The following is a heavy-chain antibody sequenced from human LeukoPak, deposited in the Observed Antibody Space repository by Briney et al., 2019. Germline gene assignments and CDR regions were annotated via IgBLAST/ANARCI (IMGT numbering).Heavy chain of an antibody. CDR2: INHSGST. CDR1: GGSFSGYY. J-gene: IGHJ4*02. Sequence: PSETLSLTCAVYGGSFSGYYWCWIRQPPGKGLEWIGEINHSGSTNYNPSLKSRVTISVDTSKNQFSLKLSSVTAADTAVYYCAIGIAAASDYWGQGTLVTVSS. D-gene: IGHD6-13*01. V-gene: IGHV4-34*01. CDR3: AIGIAAASDY.